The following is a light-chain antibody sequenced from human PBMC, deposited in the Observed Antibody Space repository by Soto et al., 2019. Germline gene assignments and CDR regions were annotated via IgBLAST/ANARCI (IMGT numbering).Light chain of an antibody. CDR3: CSYAGSSTI. CDR1: SSDVGSYNL. V-gene: IGLV2-23*01. Sequence: QPASVSGSPGQSITISCTGTSSDVGSYNLVSWYQQHPGKAPKLMIYEGSKRPSGVSNRFSGSKSDNTASLTISGLQAEDEADYYCCSYAGSSTIFGGGTKLTVL. CDR2: EGS. J-gene: IGLJ2*01.